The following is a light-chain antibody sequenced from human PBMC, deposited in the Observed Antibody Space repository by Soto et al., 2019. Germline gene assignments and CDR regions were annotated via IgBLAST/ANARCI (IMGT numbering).Light chain of an antibody. Sequence: AIQMTQSPSSLSASVGDRVTITCRASQGIRIDLGWYQQKPGKAPKLLIYAASTLQTGVPSRFSGSGSGTDFTLTIRSLQTEDFATYYCLQDYDFPWTFCKGTKGEI. J-gene: IGKJ1*01. CDR3: LQDYDFPWT. V-gene: IGKV1-6*01. CDR2: AAS. CDR1: QGIRID.